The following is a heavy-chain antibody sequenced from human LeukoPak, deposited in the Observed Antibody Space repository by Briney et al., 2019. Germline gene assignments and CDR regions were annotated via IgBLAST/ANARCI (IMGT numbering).Heavy chain of an antibody. J-gene: IGHJ4*02. CDR2: IYNAATT. Sequence: SETLSLTCAVSGGSISNYYWIWIRQPPGKGLEWLGFIYNAATTNYNPSLKSRVTISVDTSKNQFSLRLSSVTAADSAIYYCARVTTAWYVIGYWGQGALVTVSS. D-gene: IGHD6-13*01. CDR3: ARVTTAWYVIGY. CDR1: GGSISNYY. V-gene: IGHV4-4*08.